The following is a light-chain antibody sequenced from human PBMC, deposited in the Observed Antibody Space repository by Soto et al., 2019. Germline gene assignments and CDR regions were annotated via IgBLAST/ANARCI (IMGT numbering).Light chain of an antibody. J-gene: IGKJ1*01. V-gene: IGKV3-20*01. CDR3: QQYGSSGT. Sequence: EIVLTQSAGTLSLSPGERATLSCRASQSVSSSHLAWYQQKPGQAPRLLIYGASSRATGIPDRFSGSGSGTDFTLTISRLEPEDFVVYYCQQYGSSGTFGQGTKVDIK. CDR2: GAS. CDR1: QSVSSSH.